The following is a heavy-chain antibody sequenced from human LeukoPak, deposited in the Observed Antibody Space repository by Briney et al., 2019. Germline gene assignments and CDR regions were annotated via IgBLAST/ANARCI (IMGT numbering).Heavy chain of an antibody. CDR2: INHSGST. CDR1: GGSFSGYY. Sequence: PSETLSLTCAGYGGSFSGYYWSWIRQPPGKGVQWIGEINHSGSTNYNPSLKSRVTISVDTSKNQFSLKLSSVTAADTAVYYCARLSGTRYYFDYWGQGTLVTVSS. V-gene: IGHV4-34*01. CDR3: ARLSGTRYYFDY. D-gene: IGHD1-7*01. J-gene: IGHJ4*02.